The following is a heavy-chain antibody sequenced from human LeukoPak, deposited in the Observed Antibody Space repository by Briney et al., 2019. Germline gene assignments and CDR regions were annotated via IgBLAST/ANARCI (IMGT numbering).Heavy chain of an antibody. J-gene: IGHJ4*02. CDR1: GGSISSGSYY. CDR3: ARYSGYDSRFDY. V-gene: IGHV4-61*02. D-gene: IGHD5-12*01. Sequence: SETLSLTCTVPGGSISSGSYYWSWIRQPAGKGLEWIGRIYTSGSTNYNPSLKSRVTISVDTSKNQFSLKLSSVTAADTAVYYCARYSGYDSRFDYWGQGTLVTVSS. CDR2: IYTSGST.